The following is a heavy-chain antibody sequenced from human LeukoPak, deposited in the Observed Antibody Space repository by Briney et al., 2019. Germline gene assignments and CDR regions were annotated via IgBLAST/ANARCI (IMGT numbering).Heavy chain of an antibody. D-gene: IGHD3-16*01. CDR3: AKGDVEAWFDS. CDR2: IWDSGNS. CDR1: GGSIRRSGYS. Sequence: MPSETLSLTCAVSGGSIRRSGYSWNWIRQPPGKGLEWIGYIWDSGNSYYSPSLKSRVTISLDKSKNLFSLKINSVTGADTAVYFCAKGDVEAWFDSWGPGILVTVSS. V-gene: IGHV4-30-2*01. J-gene: IGHJ5*01.